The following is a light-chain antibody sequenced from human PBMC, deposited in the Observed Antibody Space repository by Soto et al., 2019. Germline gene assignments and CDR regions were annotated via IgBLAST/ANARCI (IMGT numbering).Light chain of an antibody. CDR1: NSNIGTNP. J-gene: IGLJ2*01. Sequence: QPVLTQPPSASGPPGQRATISCSGSNSNIGTNPVNWYQQLPGTAPKLLIHTDDQRPSGVPDRFSGSKSGTSASLAISGLQSEDEADYYCAVWDDSLNGHLLFGGGTQLTVL. CDR3: AVWDDSLNGHLL. V-gene: IGLV1-44*01. CDR2: TDD.